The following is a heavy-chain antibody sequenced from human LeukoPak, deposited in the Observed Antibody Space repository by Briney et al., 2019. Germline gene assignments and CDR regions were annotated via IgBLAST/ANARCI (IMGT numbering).Heavy chain of an antibody. CDR3: AKDLRSSSWDAFDI. V-gene: IGHV3-9*03. J-gene: IGHJ3*02. CDR1: GFTFDDYA. Sequence: GGSLRLSCAASGFTFDDYAMHWVRQAPGNGLDWVSGISWNSGSIGYADSVKGRFTISRDNAKNSLYLQMNSLRAEDMALYYCAKDLRSSSWDAFDIWGQGTMVTVSS. D-gene: IGHD6-13*01. CDR2: ISWNSGSI.